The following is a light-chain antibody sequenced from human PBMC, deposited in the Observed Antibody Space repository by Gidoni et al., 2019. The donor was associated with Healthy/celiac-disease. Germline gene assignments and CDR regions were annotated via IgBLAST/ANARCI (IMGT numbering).Light chain of an antibody. J-gene: IGKJ3*01. CDR2: DAS. CDR3: QQYNSYSPDT. V-gene: IGKV1-5*01. CDR1: QSISSW. Sequence: DIQMTQSPSTLSASVGDRVTITCRASQSISSWLAWYQQKPGKAPKLLIYDASSLESGVPSRFSGSGSGTEFTLTISSLQPDDFATYYCQQYNSYSPDTFXPXTKVDIK.